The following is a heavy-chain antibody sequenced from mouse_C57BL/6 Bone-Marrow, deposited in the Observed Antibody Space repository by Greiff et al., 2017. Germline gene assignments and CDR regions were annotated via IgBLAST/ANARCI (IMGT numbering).Heavy chain of an antibody. D-gene: IGHD3-2*02. CDR2: IYPRDGST. J-gene: IGHJ3*01. Sequence: VQLQESDAELVKPGASVKISCKVSGYTFTDHTIHWMKQRPEQGLEWIGYIYPRDGSTKYNEKFKGKATLTADKSSSTAYMQLTSLTSEDSAVYFCAREGSSGPAWFAYWGQGTLVTVSA. CDR3: AREGSSGPAWFAY. V-gene: IGHV1-78*01. CDR1: GYTFTDHT.